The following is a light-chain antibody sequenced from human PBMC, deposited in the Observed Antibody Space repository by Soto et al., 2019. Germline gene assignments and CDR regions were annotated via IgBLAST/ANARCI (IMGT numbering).Light chain of an antibody. Sequence: DIVLTQSPGTLSLSPGERATLYCRASQSVSSNHLAWYQQKPGQAPRLLIYGGSSRATGIPVRFSGSGSETDFTLTITRLEPEDFAMYYCQQYSSSRTFCQGTKVEIK. CDR2: GGS. J-gene: IGKJ1*01. CDR1: QSVSSNH. V-gene: IGKV3-20*01. CDR3: QQYSSSRT.